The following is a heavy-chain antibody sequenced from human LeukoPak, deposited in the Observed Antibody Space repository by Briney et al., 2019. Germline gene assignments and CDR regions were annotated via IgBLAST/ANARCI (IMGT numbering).Heavy chain of an antibody. CDR3: ARGRSYYGSGSYLGSDY. CDR1: EFTFSSYS. D-gene: IGHD3-10*01. J-gene: IGHJ4*02. V-gene: IGHV3-30*03. Sequence: PGGSLRLSCAASEFTFSSYSMNWVRQAPGKGLEWVAVISYDGSNKYYADSVKGRFTISRDNSKNTLYLQMNSLRAEDTAVYYCARGRSYYGSGSYLGSDYWGQGTLVTVSS. CDR2: ISYDGSNK.